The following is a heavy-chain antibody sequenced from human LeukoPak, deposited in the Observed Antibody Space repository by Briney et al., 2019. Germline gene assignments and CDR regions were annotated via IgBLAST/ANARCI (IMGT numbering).Heavy chain of an antibody. J-gene: IGHJ4*02. Sequence: GGSLRLSCAASGFTFSSYEMNWVRQAPGKGLEWVSVIYSGGSTYYADSVKGRFTISRDNSKNTLYLQMNSLRAEDTAVYYCASSRRGYWGQGTLVTVSS. CDR3: ASSRRGY. CDR2: IYSGGST. CDR1: GFTFSSYE. V-gene: IGHV3-66*01. D-gene: IGHD5-12*01.